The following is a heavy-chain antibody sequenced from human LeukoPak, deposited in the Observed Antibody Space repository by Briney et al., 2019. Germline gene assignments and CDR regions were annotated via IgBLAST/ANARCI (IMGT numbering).Heavy chain of an antibody. CDR3: ARDEGPTVTTPLDY. D-gene: IGHD4-17*01. J-gene: IGHJ4*02. V-gene: IGHV3-21*01. CDR1: GFTFSYYS. Sequence: GGSLRLSCAASGFTFSYYSMNWVRQAPGKGLEWVSSISSSSNYIYYADSVKGRFTISRDNAQNSLYLQMNSLRAEDTAVYYCARDEGPTVTTPLDYWGQGTLVTVSS. CDR2: ISSSSNYI.